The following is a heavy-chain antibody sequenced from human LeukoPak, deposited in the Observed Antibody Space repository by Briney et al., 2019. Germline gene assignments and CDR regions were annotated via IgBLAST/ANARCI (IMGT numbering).Heavy chain of an antibody. Sequence: GSSVKVSCKASGGTFSSSAISWVRQAPGQGLEWMGGIIVITGATNYAQRFQGRVTITADKSTNTAYMELSSLRFDDSAVYYCARDLGSIAALWGRGTLVTVSS. CDR3: ARDLGSIAAL. V-gene: IGHV1-69*06. J-gene: IGHJ4*02. CDR1: GGTFSSSA. CDR2: IIVITGAT. D-gene: IGHD6-6*01.